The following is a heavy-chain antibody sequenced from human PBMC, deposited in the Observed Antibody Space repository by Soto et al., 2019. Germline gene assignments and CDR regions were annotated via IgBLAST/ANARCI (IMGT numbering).Heavy chain of an antibody. CDR2: ISYDGSNK. V-gene: IGHV3-30*03. J-gene: IGHJ6*02. Sequence: QVQLVESGGGVVQPGRSLRLSCAASGFTFSSYGMHWVRQAPGKGLEWVAVISYDGSNKYYADSVKGRFTISRDNSKNALYRRMNSLRADATAVYYCARGDSSSWPAYDCYGMDVWGQGPTVTVCS. CDR3: ARGDSSSWPAYDCYGMDV. CDR1: GFTFSSYG. D-gene: IGHD6-13*01.